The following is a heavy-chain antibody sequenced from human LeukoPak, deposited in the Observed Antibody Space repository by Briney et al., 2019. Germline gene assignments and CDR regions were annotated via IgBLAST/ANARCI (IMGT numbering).Heavy chain of an antibody. CDR1: GGSFNDYS. Sequence: SETLSLTCGVHGGSFNDYSWTWIRQSPGKGLEGIGEINHSGSTTYNPSLKSRFTMSVDASKNQFSLRLSSVTAADTAVYYCARLGLYTSSWHRYYYFDYWGQGTLVTASS. CDR3: ARLGLYTSSWHRYYYFDY. J-gene: IGHJ4*02. V-gene: IGHV4-34*01. CDR2: INHSGST. D-gene: IGHD6-13*01.